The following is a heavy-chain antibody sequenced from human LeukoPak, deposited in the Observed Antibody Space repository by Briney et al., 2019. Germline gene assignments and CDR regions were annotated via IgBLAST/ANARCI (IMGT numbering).Heavy chain of an antibody. CDR1: GFTFSNYW. D-gene: IGHD3-3*01. Sequence: PGGSLRLSCAASGFTFSNYWMHWVRQAPGKGLEWVAHIKQDGSEKNYVDSVEGRFTISRDNAKNSVYLQMNSLRAEDTAEYYCARVWSAFDVWGQGTMVTVSS. V-gene: IGHV3-7*04. J-gene: IGHJ3*01. CDR3: ARVWSAFDV. CDR2: IKQDGSEK.